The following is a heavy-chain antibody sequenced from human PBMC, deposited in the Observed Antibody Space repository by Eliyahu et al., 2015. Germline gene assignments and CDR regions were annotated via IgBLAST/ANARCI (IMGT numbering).Heavy chain of an antibody. V-gene: IGHV3-9*01. CDR2: ISWNGGIT. J-gene: IGHJ5*02. CDR3: AKLPLTKSASGVKDWFDP. D-gene: IGHD6-13*01. CDR1: GFTFADHG. Sequence: EVQLVESGGGVVEPGRSLRLSCAASGFTFADHGMHWVRQAPGKGPXWVSGISWNGGITGYADSVKGRFTVSRDNAKDSLYLQMNNLRPEDTAFYYCAKLPLTKSASGVKDWFDPWGQGTLVTVSS.